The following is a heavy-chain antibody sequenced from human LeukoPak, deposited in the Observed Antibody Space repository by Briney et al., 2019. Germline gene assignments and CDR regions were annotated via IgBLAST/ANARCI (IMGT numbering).Heavy chain of an antibody. CDR2: IKQDGTQK. CDR1: GFTFSNYW. CDR3: ASTSWYRFDY. Sequence: GGSLRLSCAASGFTFSNYWMSWVRQAPGKGLEWVADIKQDGTQKYYVDSVEGRFAISRDNAKNSLYLQMNSLRAEDTAVYYCASTSWYRFDYWGQGTLVTVSS. D-gene: IGHD6-13*01. V-gene: IGHV3-7*05. J-gene: IGHJ4*02.